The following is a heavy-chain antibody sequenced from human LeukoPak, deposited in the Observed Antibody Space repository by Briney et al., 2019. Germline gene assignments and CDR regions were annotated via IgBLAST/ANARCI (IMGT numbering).Heavy chain of an antibody. CDR1: GGSISSYY. V-gene: IGHV4-59*08. D-gene: IGHD6-6*01. CDR3: ARHSTSSIAARGHFDY. J-gene: IGHJ4*02. Sequence: SETLSLTCTVSGGSISSYYWSWIRQTPGKGLEWIGYIYYSGSTNYNPSLKSRVTISVDTSKNQFSLKLSSVTAADTAVYYCARHSTSSIAARGHFDYWGQGTLVTVSS. CDR2: IYYSGST.